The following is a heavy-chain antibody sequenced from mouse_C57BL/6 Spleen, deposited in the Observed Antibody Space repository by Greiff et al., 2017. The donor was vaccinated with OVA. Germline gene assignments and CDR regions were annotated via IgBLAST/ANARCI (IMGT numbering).Heavy chain of an antibody. V-gene: IGHV3-6*01. J-gene: IGHJ3*01. CDR1: GYSITSGYY. CDR2: ISYDGSN. CDR3: ARETAQATGFAY. Sequence: EVKLMESGPGLVKPSQSLSLTCSVTGYSITSGYYWNWIRQFPGNKLEWMGYISYDGSNNYNPSLKNRISITRDTSKNQFFLKLNSVTTEDTATYYCARETAQATGFAYWGQGTLVTVSA. D-gene: IGHD3-2*02.